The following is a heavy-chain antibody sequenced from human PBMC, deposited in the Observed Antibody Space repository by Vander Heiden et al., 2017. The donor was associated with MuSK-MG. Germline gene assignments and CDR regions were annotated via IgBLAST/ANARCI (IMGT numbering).Heavy chain of an antibody. D-gene: IGHD3-9*01. Sequence: QVQLVQSGPEAKQTGASVRVSCKPPGYGFTTFCPAWARQAPEQGLEWMGWMSPNTGDTKNARKLEGRVTMTRDTSISTAYMDLTGLKSDDTAVYYCVRSRSFYFDTWGQGTLVTVS. CDR2: MSPNTGDT. V-gene: IGHV1-2*02. CDR3: VRSRSFYFDT. J-gene: IGHJ4*02. CDR1: GYGFTTFC.